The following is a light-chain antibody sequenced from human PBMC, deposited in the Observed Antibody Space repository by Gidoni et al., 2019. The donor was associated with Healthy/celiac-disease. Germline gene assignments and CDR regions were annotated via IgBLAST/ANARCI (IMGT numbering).Light chain of an antibody. Sequence: EIVLTQSPGTLSLSPGDRATLSCRASQSVSSSYLAWYQQKPGQAPRLLIYGASSRATGIPDRFSGSVSGTDFTLTISRLEPEDFAVYYCQQYGSSPRTFGQGTKVEIK. CDR2: GAS. CDR1: QSVSSSY. V-gene: IGKV3-20*01. CDR3: QQYGSSPRT. J-gene: IGKJ1*01.